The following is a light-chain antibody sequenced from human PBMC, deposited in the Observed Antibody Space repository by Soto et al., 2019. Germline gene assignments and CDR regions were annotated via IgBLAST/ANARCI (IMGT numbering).Light chain of an antibody. Sequence: SYELTQPLSVSVALGQTARITCGGNNIGSKNVHWYQQKPGQAPVLVIHRDSNRPSGIPERFSGSNSGNTATLTISRAQAGDEADYYCQVWDSSTGVFGGGTQLTVL. J-gene: IGLJ2*01. V-gene: IGLV3-9*01. CDR3: QVWDSSTGV. CDR1: NIGSKN. CDR2: RDS.